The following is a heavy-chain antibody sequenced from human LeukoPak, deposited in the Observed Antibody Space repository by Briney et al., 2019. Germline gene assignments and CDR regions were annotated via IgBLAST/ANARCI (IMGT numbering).Heavy chain of an antibody. V-gene: IGHV1-69*06. Sequence: SVKVSCKASGGTFSSYAISWVRQAPGQGLEWMGGIIPIFGTANYAQKFQGRVTITADKSTSTAYMELSSLRSEDTAVYYCARRVNILTGDNWFDPWGQGTLVTVSS. D-gene: IGHD3-9*01. CDR1: GGTFSSYA. CDR3: ARRVNILTGDNWFDP. J-gene: IGHJ5*02. CDR2: IIPIFGTA.